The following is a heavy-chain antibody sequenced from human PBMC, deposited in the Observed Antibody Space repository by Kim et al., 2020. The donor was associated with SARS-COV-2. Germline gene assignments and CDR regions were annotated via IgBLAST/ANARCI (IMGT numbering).Heavy chain of an antibody. CDR3: ARVAEYGSGSYYFDY. D-gene: IGHD3-10*01. Sequence: ASVKVSCKASGYSFFNYGFTWVRQAPGQGLEWMGWNSAYNGNTYYAEKFQGRVTMTRDTSTNTAYLEVRSLRSADTALYYCARVAEYGSGSYYFDYWGQGTLVTVSS. J-gene: IGHJ4*02. CDR2: NSAYNGNT. CDR1: GYSFFNYG. V-gene: IGHV1-18*01.